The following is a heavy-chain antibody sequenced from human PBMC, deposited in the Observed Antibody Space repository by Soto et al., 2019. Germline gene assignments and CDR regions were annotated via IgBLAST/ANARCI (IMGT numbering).Heavy chain of an antibody. Sequence: QVQLQESGPGLVKPSQTLSLTCTVSGGSIRSADYYWSWIRQPPGKGLEWIGDIYYSGRTYYNPSLKRKITISVDTSKNQCSLKLSSVTAADTAVYYCARAFLWFGEDPNWFDPWGQGTPVTVSS. CDR2: IYYSGRT. J-gene: IGHJ5*02. CDR1: GGSIRSADYY. V-gene: IGHV4-30-4*01. CDR3: ARAFLWFGEDPNWFDP. D-gene: IGHD3-10*01.